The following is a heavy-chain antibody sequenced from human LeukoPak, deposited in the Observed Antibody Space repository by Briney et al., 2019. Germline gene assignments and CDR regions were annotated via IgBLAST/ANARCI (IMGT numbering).Heavy chain of an antibody. D-gene: IGHD1-7*01. Sequence: SETLSLTCAVSGGSISSGSYSWGWIRQPPGKGMEWIVYIYHSGSTYYNPSLKSRGTISVDRFKNQFSLKLTSVTAADTAVYYCARFPRITGTTSDGFDIWGQGTMVTVSS. CDR3: ARFPRITGTTSDGFDI. CDR1: GGSISSGSYS. V-gene: IGHV4-30-2*01. J-gene: IGHJ3*02. CDR2: IYHSGST.